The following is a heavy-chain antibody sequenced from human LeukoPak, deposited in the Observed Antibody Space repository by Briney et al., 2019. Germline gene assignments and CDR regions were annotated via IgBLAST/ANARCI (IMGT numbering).Heavy chain of an antibody. CDR2: FDPEDGET. CDR1: GYTLTELS. Sequence: ASVKVSCKVSGYTLTELSMHWVRQAPGKGLEWTGGFDPEDGETIYAQKFRGRVTMTEDTSTDTAYMELSSLRSEDTAVYYCATFKRYYDSSGPRGMDVWGQGTTVTVSS. V-gene: IGHV1-24*01. J-gene: IGHJ6*02. D-gene: IGHD3-22*01. CDR3: ATFKRYYDSSGPRGMDV.